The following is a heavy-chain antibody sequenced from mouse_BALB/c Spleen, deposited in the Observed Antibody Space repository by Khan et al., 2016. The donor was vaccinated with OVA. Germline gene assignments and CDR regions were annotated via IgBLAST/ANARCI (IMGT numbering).Heavy chain of an antibody. J-gene: IGHJ2*01. CDR3: GRRGDNYYFDY. Sequence: QIQLVQSGADLVRPGTSVKVSCKASGYAFSNYLIEWVKQRPGKGLEWIGVINPGSGGTNYNENFKDKATVTADKSSSTAYMQLSSLTFDDSAVYFYGRRGDNYYFDYWGQGTTLTVSS. D-gene: IGHD1-3*01. CDR2: INPGSGGT. CDR1: GYAFSNYL. V-gene: IGHV1-54*03.